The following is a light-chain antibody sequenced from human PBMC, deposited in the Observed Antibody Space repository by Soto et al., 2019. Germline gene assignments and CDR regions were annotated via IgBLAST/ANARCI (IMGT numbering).Light chain of an antibody. J-gene: IGKJ1*01. V-gene: IGKV1-5*01. Sequence: DIQMTQSPSTLSASVGDRVTITCRASQSVSSWLAWYQQKPGKAPKLLIYDASTLESGVPLRFSGSGSETEFTLTISSLQPDDFATYYCQQYNSYSGTFGQGTKVESK. CDR2: DAS. CDR3: QQYNSYSGT. CDR1: QSVSSW.